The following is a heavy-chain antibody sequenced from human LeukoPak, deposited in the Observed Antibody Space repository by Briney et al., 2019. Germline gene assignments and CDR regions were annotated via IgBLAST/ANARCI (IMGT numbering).Heavy chain of an antibody. CDR2: ISRGGSTI. D-gene: IGHD2-15*01. CDR1: GFTFSDYY. V-gene: IGHV3-11*01. J-gene: IGHJ4*02. Sequence: GGSLRLSCAASGFTFSDYYMTWIRQAPGKGLEWVSYISRGGSTIYYADSVKGRFTISRDNSKNTLYLQMNSLRAGDTAVYYCAKVAAYYYFDYWGQGTLVTVSS. CDR3: AKVAAYYYFDY.